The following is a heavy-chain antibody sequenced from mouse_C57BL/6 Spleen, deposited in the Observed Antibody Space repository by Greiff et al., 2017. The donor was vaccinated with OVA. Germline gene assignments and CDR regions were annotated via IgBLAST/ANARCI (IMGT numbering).Heavy chain of an antibody. J-gene: IGHJ3*01. CDR2: IYPGDGAT. Sequence: QVQLQQSGAELVKPGASVKISCKASGYAFSSYWMNWVKQRPGKGLVWIGQIYPGDGATIYNGKFKGKATLTADKCSSTAYMQLSSVTSEESAVYFCASYGSSPWFAYWGQGTLVNVSA. V-gene: IGHV1-80*01. D-gene: IGHD1-1*01. CDR1: GYAFSSYW. CDR3: ASYGSSPWFAY.